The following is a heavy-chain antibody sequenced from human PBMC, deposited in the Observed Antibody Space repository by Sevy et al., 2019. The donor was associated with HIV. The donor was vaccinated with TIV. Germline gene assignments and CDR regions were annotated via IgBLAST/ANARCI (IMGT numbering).Heavy chain of an antibody. V-gene: IGHV4-39*01. CDR3: ARHGAWRFYFDF. J-gene: IGHJ4*02. CDR1: GGSMSSSDYF. Sequence: SETLSLTCTVSGGSMSSSDYFWGWVRQPPGKGLEWIGSIYYNGDTYHSPSLKSRVTVAVDTSNNQFFLTLTSVTAADTAIYYCARHGAWRFYFDFWGQGALVTVSS. CDR2: IYYNGDT. D-gene: IGHD3-16*01.